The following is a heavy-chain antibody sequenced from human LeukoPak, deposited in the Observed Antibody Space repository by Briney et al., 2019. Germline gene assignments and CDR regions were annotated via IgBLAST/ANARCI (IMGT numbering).Heavy chain of an antibody. D-gene: IGHD3-22*01. J-gene: IGHJ4*02. CDR3: ARSRGSGYPHYFAY. CDR1: GGSISSYY. V-gene: IGHV4-59*01. CDR2: VYDSGST. Sequence: SETLSLTCTVSGGSISSYYWSWIRQPPGKGLEWIAYVYDSGSTNYNPSLKSRVTMSVDTSKNQFSLKLSSVTAADTAVYYCARSRGSGYPHYFAYWGQGTLVTVSS.